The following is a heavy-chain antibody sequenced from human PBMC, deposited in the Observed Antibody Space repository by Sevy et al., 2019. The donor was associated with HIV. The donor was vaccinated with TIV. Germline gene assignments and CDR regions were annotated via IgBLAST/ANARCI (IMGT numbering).Heavy chain of an antibody. V-gene: IGHV3-30-3*01. CDR3: AGVRVRGWHRNGGYFQH. CDR2: ISYDGSNK. J-gene: IGHJ1*01. CDR1: GFTFSSYA. D-gene: IGHD6-19*01. Sequence: GGSLRLSCAASGFTFSSYAMHWVRQAPGKGLEWVAVISYDGSNKYYADSVKGRFTISRDNSKNTLYLQMNSLRAEDTAVYYCAGVRVRGWHRNGGYFQHWGQGTLVTVSS.